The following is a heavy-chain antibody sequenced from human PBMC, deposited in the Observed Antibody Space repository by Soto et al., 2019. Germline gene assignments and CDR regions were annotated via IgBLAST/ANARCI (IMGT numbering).Heavy chain of an antibody. V-gene: IGHV4-4*07. Sequence: PSETLSLTCNVYGASMSSFYWRWIRQPAGQGLEWIGRIYTSGSTIYNPSLKSRVTMSIDTSKNQFSLKLNSVTAADTAVYFCARGAEVAGTRVSRVYFQEWGQGTLVTVTS. D-gene: IGHD6-19*01. CDR1: GASMSSFY. CDR3: ARGAEVAGTRVSRVYFQE. CDR2: IYTSGST. J-gene: IGHJ1*01.